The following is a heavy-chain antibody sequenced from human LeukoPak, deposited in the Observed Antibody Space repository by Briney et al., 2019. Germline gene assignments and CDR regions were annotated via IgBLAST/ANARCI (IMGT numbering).Heavy chain of an antibody. J-gene: IGHJ5*02. CDR3: AREPLRAESRWFDP. CDR1: GGSVSSGGYY. Sequence: SETLSLTCSVPGGSVSSGGYYWSWIRQPPGEGLEWIGYIYYNGNTNYNPSLKSQVTISVDTSKNQFSLKLSSVTAADTAVYYCAREPLRAESRWFDPWGQGILVTVSS. CDR2: IYYNGNT. V-gene: IGHV4-61*08. D-gene: IGHD1-26*01.